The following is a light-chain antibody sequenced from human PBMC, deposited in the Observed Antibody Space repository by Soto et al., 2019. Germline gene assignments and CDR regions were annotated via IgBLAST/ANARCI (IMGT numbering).Light chain of an antibody. Sequence: SYELTQPPSVSVAPGQTARIACGGNNIGGRNVHWYQQKPGQAPVLVVYDDSDRPSGIPERISGSKSGNTAALTISRVEAGDEADYYCQVWDGCSDPVVFGGGTKVTVL. V-gene: IGLV3-21*02. J-gene: IGLJ2*01. CDR2: DDS. CDR3: QVWDGCSDPVV. CDR1: NIGGRN.